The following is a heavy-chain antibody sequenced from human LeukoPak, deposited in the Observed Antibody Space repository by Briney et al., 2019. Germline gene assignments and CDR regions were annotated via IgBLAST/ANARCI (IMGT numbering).Heavy chain of an antibody. CDR2: ISGSGGST. V-gene: IGHV3-23*01. J-gene: IGHJ4*02. CDR1: GFTFSSYA. Sequence: QAGGSLRLSCAASGFTFSSYAMSWVRQAPGKGLEWVSAISGSGGSTYYADSVKGRFTISRDNSKNTLYLQMNSLRAEDTAVYYCAKPYDFWSGYHLNPPDYWGQGTLVTVSS. CDR3: AKPYDFWSGYHLNPPDY. D-gene: IGHD3-3*01.